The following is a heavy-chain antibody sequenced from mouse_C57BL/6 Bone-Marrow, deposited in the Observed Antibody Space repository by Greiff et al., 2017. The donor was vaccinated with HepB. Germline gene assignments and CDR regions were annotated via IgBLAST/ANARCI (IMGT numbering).Heavy chain of an antibody. D-gene: IGHD2-4*01. CDR2: ISSGSSTI. Sequence: EVQGVESGGGLVKPGGSLKLSCAASGFTFSDYGMHWVRQAPEKGLEWVAYISSGSSTIYYADTVKGRFTISRDNAKTTLFLQMTSLRSEDTAMYYCASPVYYDYDWYFDVWGTGTTVTVSS. J-gene: IGHJ1*03. CDR3: ASPVYYDYDWYFDV. CDR1: GFTFSDYG. V-gene: IGHV5-17*01.